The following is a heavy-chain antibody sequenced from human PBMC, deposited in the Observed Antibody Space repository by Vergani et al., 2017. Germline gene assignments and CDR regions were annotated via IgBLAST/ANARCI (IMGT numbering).Heavy chain of an antibody. D-gene: IGHD3-9*01. CDR2: IKQDGSEK. CDR3: ARARCIETCYMSNWLDS. CDR1: GFTFSSYW. J-gene: IGHJ5*01. Sequence: EVQLVESGGGLVQPGGSLRLSCAASGFTFSSYWMSWVRQAPGKGLEWAANIKQDGSEKYYVDSVKGRFTISRDNAKNSLYLQMNSLRVEDTGVYYCARARCIETCYMSNWLDSWGQGTLVTVSS. V-gene: IGHV3-7*01.